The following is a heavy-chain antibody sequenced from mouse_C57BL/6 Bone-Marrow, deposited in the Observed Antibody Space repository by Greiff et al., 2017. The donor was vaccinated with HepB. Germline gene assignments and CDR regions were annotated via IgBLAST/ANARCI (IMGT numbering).Heavy chain of an antibody. Sequence: DVMLVESEGGLVQPGSSMKLSCTASGFTFSDYYMAWVRQVPEKGLEWVANINYDGSSTYYLDSLKSRFIISRDNAKNILYLQMSSLKSEDTATYYCARAPNAMDYWGQGTSVTVSS. CDR2: INYDGSST. J-gene: IGHJ4*01. V-gene: IGHV5-16*01. CDR3: ARAPNAMDY. CDR1: GFTFSDYY.